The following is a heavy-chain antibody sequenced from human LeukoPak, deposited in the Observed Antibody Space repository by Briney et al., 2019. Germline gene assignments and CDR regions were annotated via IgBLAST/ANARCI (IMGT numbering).Heavy chain of an antibody. V-gene: IGHV3-7*03. D-gene: IGHD6-6*01. CDR2: IHQDGSEK. CDR3: VRDGPGGIEARKRYYGMDV. J-gene: IGHJ6*02. CDR1: GFTFSIYW. Sequence: GGSLRLSCAASGFTFSIYWMSWVRQDPGNGLEWVASIHQDGSEKYYVDSVKGRCTISRDNAKTSLYLQMSSLRAEDAAAYYCVRDGPGGIEARKRYYGMDVWGQGTTVSVSS.